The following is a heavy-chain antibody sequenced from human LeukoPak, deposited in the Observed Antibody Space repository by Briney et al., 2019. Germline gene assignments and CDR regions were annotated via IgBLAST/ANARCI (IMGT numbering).Heavy chain of an antibody. CDR3: VSYTGR. V-gene: IGHV3-15*05. CDR2: IKRKADGGTT. D-gene: IGHD1-26*01. Sequence: KSGGSLRLSCAASGFSVINAWMSWVRQAPGQGLEWVGCIKRKADGGTTASDAPAEGTFSISRDDSENTLLLQMNSLKTDDTALYYCVSYTGRWGQGTLVTVSS. CDR1: GFSVINAW. J-gene: IGHJ4*02.